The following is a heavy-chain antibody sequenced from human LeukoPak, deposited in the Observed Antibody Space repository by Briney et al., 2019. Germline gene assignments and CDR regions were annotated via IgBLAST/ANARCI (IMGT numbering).Heavy chain of an antibody. J-gene: IGHJ4*02. Sequence: PSETLSLTCTVSGYSISSGYDWGWIRQPPGKGLEWIGSIYYRRTTYYNPSLKSRVTISVDTSKNQFSPKLSSVTAADTAVYYCARLGRQQLANYWGQGTLVTVSS. V-gene: IGHV4-38-2*02. CDR1: GYSISSGYD. D-gene: IGHD6-13*01. CDR3: ARLGRQQLANY. CDR2: IYYRRTT.